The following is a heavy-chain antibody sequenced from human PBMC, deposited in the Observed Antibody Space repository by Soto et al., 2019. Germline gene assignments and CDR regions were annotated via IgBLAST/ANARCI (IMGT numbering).Heavy chain of an antibody. D-gene: IGHD5-12*01. CDR1: GFTFSSYA. Sequence: GGSLRLSCAASGFTFSSYAMSWVRQAPGKGLEWVSAISGSGGSTYYADSVKGRFTISRDNSKNTLYLQMNSLRAEDTAVYYCAKAPTKAIVAAICGDYWGQGTLVTVSS. J-gene: IGHJ4*02. V-gene: IGHV3-23*01. CDR3: AKAPTKAIVAAICGDY. CDR2: ISGSGGST.